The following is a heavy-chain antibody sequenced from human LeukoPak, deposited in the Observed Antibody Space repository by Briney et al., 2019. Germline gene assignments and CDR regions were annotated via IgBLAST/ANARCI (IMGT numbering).Heavy chain of an antibody. CDR1: GFTFSRNV. CDR3: ARGGIPTGPYYYFYYMDV. Sequence: GRSLRLSCAGSGFTFSRNVMHWVRQAPGKGLEWVALISYEGNNKFYADSVKGGFTISRDNSRNTLYVQMNRLRGKDAAVYSCARGGIPTGPYYYFYYMDVWGKGTAVTVSS. CDR2: ISYEGNNK. V-gene: IGHV3-30*01. D-gene: IGHD3-10*01. J-gene: IGHJ6*03.